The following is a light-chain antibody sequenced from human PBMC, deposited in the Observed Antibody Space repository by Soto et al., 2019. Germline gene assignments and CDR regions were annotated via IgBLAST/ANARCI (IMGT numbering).Light chain of an antibody. J-gene: IGLJ1*01. Sequence: QSVLSQPASVSGSLGQAITISCTGTSSDIGSFNCVSWYQHHPGKAPKRMVYEVSHRHSGISNRFSGSKSGHTAFLTISGLQAEDEADYYCSSYTSITTFYVFGTGTKVTVL. CDR2: EVS. CDR1: SSDIGSFNC. V-gene: IGLV2-14*01. CDR3: SSYTSITTFYV.